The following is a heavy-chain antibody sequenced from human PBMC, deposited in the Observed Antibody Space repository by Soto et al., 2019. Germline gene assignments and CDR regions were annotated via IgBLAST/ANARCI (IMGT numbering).Heavy chain of an antibody. J-gene: IGHJ4*02. CDR2: IYYSGST. V-gene: IGHV4-30-4*01. D-gene: IGHD3-3*01. Sequence: PSETLSLTCTVSGGSISSGDYYWSWIRQPPGKGLEWIGYIYYSGSTYYNPSLKSRVTISVDTSKNQFSLKLSSVTAADTAVYYCARARIFGVPLDYWGQGTLVTVSS. CDR1: GGSISSGDYY. CDR3: ARARIFGVPLDY.